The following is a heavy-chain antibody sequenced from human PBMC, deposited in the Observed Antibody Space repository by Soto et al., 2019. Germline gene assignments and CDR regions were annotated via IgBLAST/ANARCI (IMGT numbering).Heavy chain of an antibody. CDR1: GFTFTSSA. J-gene: IGHJ4*02. V-gene: IGHV1-58*02. D-gene: IGHD6-19*01. CDR2: IVVGSGNT. Sequence: QMQLVQSGPEVKKPGTSVKVSCKASGFTFTSSAMQWVRQARGQRLEWIGWIVVGSGNTNYAQKFQERVTITRDMSTSTAYMELGSMRSEDTAVYYCAAEFSAVAGWGGFDYWGQGTLVTVSS. CDR3: AAEFSAVAGWGGFDY.